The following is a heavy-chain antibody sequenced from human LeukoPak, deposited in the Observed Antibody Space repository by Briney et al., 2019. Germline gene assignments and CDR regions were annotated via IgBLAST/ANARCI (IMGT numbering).Heavy chain of an antibody. V-gene: IGHV1-69*05. CDR1: GGTFSSYA. CDR2: IIPIFGTA. D-gene: IGHD1-26*01. Sequence: ASVKVSCKASGGTFSSYAISWVRQAPGQGLEWMGGIIPIFGTANYAQKFQGRVTITTDESTSTAYMELSSLRSEDTAVYYCARVGYSGSYESFDYWGQGTLVTVSS. J-gene: IGHJ4*02. CDR3: ARVGYSGSYESFDY.